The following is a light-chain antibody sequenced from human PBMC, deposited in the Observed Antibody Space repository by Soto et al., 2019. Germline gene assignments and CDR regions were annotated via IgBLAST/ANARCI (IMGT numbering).Light chain of an antibody. CDR2: DAS. Sequence: DIQMTQSPSTLSASVGDRVTITSRASQIISSWLAWYQQKPGKAPKLLIYDASSLETGVPSRFSGSGSGTEFTLTISSLQPEDFATYYCQQYRTFGQGTKVEIK. J-gene: IGKJ1*01. CDR3: QQYRT. V-gene: IGKV1-5*01. CDR1: QIISSW.